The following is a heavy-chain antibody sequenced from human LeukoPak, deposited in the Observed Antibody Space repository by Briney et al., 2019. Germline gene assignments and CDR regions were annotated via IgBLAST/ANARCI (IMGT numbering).Heavy chain of an antibody. V-gene: IGHV4-34*01. Sequence: SETLSLTCAVYGGSFSGYYWSWIRQPPGKGLEWVGEINHSGSTNYNPSLKSRVTISVDTSKNQSSLKLSSVTAADTAVYYCARALWGSFMPPYFDYWGQGTLVTVSS. D-gene: IGHD3-16*01. CDR2: INHSGST. J-gene: IGHJ4*02. CDR3: ARALWGSFMPPYFDY. CDR1: GGSFSGYY.